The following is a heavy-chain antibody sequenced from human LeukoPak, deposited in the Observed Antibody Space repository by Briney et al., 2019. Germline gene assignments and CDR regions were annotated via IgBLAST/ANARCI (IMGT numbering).Heavy chain of an antibody. CDR1: GGSFSRYY. CDR2: IDHRGDT. J-gene: IGHJ4*03. CDR3: ARGATISETGYFDF. V-gene: IGHV4-34*01. Sequence: SGTLSLTCAVYGGSFSRYYWSWIRQSPGKGLEWIAEIDHRGDTYYNPSVKSRVTISIDTSKNQFSLKVRSLSAADTAVYYCARGATISETGYFDFWGQGTLVTVSS. D-gene: IGHD5-24*01.